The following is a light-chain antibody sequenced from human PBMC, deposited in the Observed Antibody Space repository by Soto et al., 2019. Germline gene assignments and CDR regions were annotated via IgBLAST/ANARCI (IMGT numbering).Light chain of an antibody. CDR3: SSYTSSSTLV. CDR2: EVS. V-gene: IGLV2-14*01. CDR1: SSDVGGYNY. J-gene: IGLJ3*02. Sequence: QSALTQPPSVSGSPGQSITISCTGTSSDVGGYNYVSWYQQHPGKAPKLMIYEVSNRPSGVSNRCSGSKSGNTASLTISGRQDEDEEDYYCSSYTSSSTLVFGGGTKVTVL.